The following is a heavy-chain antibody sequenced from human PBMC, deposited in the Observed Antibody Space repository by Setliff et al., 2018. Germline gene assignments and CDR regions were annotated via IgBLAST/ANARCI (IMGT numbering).Heavy chain of an antibody. CDR3: ASTRREGSPRWYFDL. CDR1: GDSINSRTNY. Sequence: PSETLSLTCTVSGDSINSRTNYWSWIRQPAGKGPEWIGHIYASWSTNCNPSLKSRVTISLDTSKNQFSLKLSSVTAADTAVYYCASTRREGSPRWYFDLWGRGTLVTVSS. D-gene: IGHD1-26*01. V-gene: IGHV4-61*09. J-gene: IGHJ2*01. CDR2: IYASWST.